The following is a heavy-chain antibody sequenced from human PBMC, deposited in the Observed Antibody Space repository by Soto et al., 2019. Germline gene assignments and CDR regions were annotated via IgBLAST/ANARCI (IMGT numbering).Heavy chain of an antibody. CDR3: AKAHSGVIPPYHMDV. J-gene: IGHJ6*02. V-gene: IGHV3-23*01. D-gene: IGHD2-21*01. CDR1: GFTFNKYA. Sequence: PGGSLRLSCAASGFTFNKYAMNWVRQAPGKGLEWVSSISASAATTYYADSVKGRFTISRDNSKNTLFLQMNTLRAEDTAIYYCAKAHSGVIPPYHMDVWGQGTTVTVSS. CDR2: ISASAATT.